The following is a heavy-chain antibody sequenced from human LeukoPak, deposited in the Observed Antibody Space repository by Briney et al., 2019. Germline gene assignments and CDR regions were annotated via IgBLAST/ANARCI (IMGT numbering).Heavy chain of an antibody. V-gene: IGHV3-21*01. Sequence: GGSLRLSCAASGFAFSSDSMNWVRESPGNGLKGFSAISSSSSYIYYADSVKGRFTISRDNAENSLYLQRNRLRVEDTAVYYCVRYGGYGDAFDIWGQGTMVTVSS. CDR1: GFAFSSDS. CDR2: ISSSSSYI. J-gene: IGHJ3*02. CDR3: VRYGGYGDAFDI. D-gene: IGHD4-17*01.